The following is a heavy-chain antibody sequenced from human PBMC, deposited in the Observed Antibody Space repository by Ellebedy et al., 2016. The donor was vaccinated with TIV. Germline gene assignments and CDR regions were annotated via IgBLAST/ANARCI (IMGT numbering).Heavy chain of an antibody. CDR1: GGSISSGGNY. V-gene: IGHV4-31*03. Sequence: MPSETLSLTCTVSGGSISSGGNYWTWIRQHPGKGLEWIGFIYYSGSTYNNPSLGSRVTMSVDTSKNQFSLNLTSVTAADTAMYYCARGSGWYDPFDLWGQGTLVTVSS. J-gene: IGHJ4*02. D-gene: IGHD6-19*01. CDR2: IYYSGST. CDR3: ARGSGWYDPFDL.